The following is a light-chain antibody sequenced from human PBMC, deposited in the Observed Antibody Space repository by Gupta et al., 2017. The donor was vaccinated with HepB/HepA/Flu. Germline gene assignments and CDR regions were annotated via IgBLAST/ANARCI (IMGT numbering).Light chain of an antibody. J-gene: IGLJ2*01. V-gene: IGLV3-9*01. CDR3: QVWDSKNVK. CDR2: RDD. CDR1: NIGRKN. Sequence: SYELPPPLSVSVAPGQTATHTCGVANIGRKNVHWYQQRPCKAPVLVIYRDDHRPSGIPERFSGANSGSTATLTISRAQAGDEDDYYCQVWDSKNVKFGGGTKLTVL.